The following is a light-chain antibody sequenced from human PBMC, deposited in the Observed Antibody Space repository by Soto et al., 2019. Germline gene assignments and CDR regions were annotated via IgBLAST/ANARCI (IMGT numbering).Light chain of an antibody. V-gene: IGKV3D-20*02. CDR2: DAS. CDR3: QQYSKWPIT. Sequence: EIVLTQSPGNLSLSPGERATLSCRASQSVSSSYLAWYQQKPGQAPRLLIYDASDRATGIPARFSGSGSGTDFTLTISSLEPEDFAVYYCQQYSKWPITFGQGTRLEI. J-gene: IGKJ5*01. CDR1: QSVSSSY.